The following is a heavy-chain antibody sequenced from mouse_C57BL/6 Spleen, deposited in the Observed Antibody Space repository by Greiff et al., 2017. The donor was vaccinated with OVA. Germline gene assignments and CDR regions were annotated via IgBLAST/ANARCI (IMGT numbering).Heavy chain of an antibody. CDR2: ISSGSSTI. CDR1: GFTFSDYG. CDR3: ARYDDYDGDWYFDV. D-gene: IGHD2-4*01. Sequence: DVHLVESGGGLVKPGGSLKLSCAASGFTFSDYGMHWVRQAPEKGLEWVAYISSGSSTIYYADTVKGRFTISRDNAKNTLFLQMTSLRSEDTAMYYCARYDDYDGDWYFDVWGTGTTVTVSS. J-gene: IGHJ1*03. V-gene: IGHV5-17*01.